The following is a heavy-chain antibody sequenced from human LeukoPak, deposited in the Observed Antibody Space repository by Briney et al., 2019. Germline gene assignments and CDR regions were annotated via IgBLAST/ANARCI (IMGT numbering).Heavy chain of an antibody. D-gene: IGHD4-17*01. CDR1: GGTFSSYA. V-gene: IGHV1-69*13. Sequence: SVKVSCKASGGTFSSYAISWVRQAPGQGLEWMGGIIPIFGTANYAQKFQGRVTITADESTSTAYMGLSSLRSEDTAVYYCASGDDYGDYHFDYWGQGTLVTVSS. CDR2: IIPIFGTA. J-gene: IGHJ4*02. CDR3: ASGDDYGDYHFDY.